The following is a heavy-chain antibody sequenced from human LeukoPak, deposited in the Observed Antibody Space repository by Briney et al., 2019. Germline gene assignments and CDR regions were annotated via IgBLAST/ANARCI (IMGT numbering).Heavy chain of an antibody. J-gene: IGHJ4*02. CDR1: GGSVSSSGSY. V-gene: IGHV4-61*08. CDR2: IYYSGST. CDR3: ARGPSGYFDY. Sequence: PSETLSLTCTVSGGSVSSSGSYWSWIRQPPGKGLEWFAYIYYSGSTTYNPSLKSRVIISVDTSKNQFSLRLSSVTAADTAVYYCARGPSGYFDYWGQGTLVTVSS.